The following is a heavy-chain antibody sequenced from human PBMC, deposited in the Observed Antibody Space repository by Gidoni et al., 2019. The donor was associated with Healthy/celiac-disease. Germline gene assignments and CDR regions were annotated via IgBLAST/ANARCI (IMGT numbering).Heavy chain of an antibody. Sequence: EVQLVESGGGLVQPGGSLRLSCAASGFPFSDHSLDWVRQAPGKGLEWVGRTRNKANSYTTEYAASVKGRFTISRDDSKNSLYLQMNSLKTEDTAVYYCAREDWYYDFWSGQPDYYYYGMDVWGQGTTVTVSS. CDR3: AREDWYYDFWSGQPDYYYYGMDV. D-gene: IGHD3-3*01. CDR2: TRNKANSYTT. V-gene: IGHV3-72*01. J-gene: IGHJ6*02. CDR1: GFPFSDHS.